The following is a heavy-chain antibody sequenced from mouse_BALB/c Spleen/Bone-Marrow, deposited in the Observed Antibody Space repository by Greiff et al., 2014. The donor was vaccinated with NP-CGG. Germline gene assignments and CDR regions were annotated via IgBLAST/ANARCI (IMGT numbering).Heavy chain of an antibody. CDR1: YYSFTGYT. J-gene: IGHJ4*01. D-gene: IGHD5-1*01. Sequence: VQLQQPGPELVKPGASMKISCKASYYSFTGYTMNWVKQSHGKNLEWIGLINPYNGGTTYNQKFKGKATLTVDKSSSTAYMELLSLTSEDSAVYYCARSRLPHYYVMDYWGQGTSVTVSS. CDR2: INPYNGGT. CDR3: ARSRLPHYYVMDY. V-gene: IGHV1-18*01.